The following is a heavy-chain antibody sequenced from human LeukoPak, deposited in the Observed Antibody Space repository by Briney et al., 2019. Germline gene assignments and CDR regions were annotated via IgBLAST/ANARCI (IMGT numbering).Heavy chain of an antibody. V-gene: IGHV3-33*01. Sequence: GRSLRLSCAASGFTFSSYGMHWVRQARGKGLEGVAVIWYDGSNKYYADSLKGRFTISRDNSKNTLYLQMNSLRAEDTAVYYCARDLDYWGQGTLVTVSS. CDR3: ARDLDY. CDR2: IWYDGSNK. J-gene: IGHJ4*02. CDR1: GFTFSSYG.